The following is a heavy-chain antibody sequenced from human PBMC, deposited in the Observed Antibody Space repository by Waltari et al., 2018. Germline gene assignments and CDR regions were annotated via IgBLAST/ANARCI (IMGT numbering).Heavy chain of an antibody. J-gene: IGHJ5*02. CDR2: ISSSSSYI. D-gene: IGHD2-8*02. V-gene: IGHV3-21*01. CDR1: GFTFSSYS. Sequence: EVQLVESGGGLVKPGGSLRLSCAASGFTFSSYSMNWVRQAPGKGLEWVSSISSSSSYIYYADSVKGRFTISRDNAKNSLYLQMNSLRAEDTTVYYCARLVGRGWFDPWGQGTLVTVSS. CDR3: ARLVGRGWFDP.